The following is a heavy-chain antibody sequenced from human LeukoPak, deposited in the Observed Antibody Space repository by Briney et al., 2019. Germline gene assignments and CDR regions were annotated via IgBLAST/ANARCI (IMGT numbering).Heavy chain of an antibody. Sequence: SETLSLTCTVSGGSISSYYWSWIRQPAGRGLEWIGRVHTSGSTNYNPSLKSRVTLSQDTSKNQFYLRLTSVTAADAAVYYCARDGGANRNFDYWGQGMLVTVSS. CDR1: GGSISSYY. J-gene: IGHJ4*02. V-gene: IGHV4-4*07. D-gene: IGHD4/OR15-4a*01. CDR3: ARDGGANRNFDY. CDR2: VHTSGST.